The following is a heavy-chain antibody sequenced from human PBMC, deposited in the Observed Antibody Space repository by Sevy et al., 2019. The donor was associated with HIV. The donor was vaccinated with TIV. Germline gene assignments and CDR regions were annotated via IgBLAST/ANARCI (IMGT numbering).Heavy chain of an antibody. D-gene: IGHD3-16*01. CDR2: VSPTSLST. V-gene: IGHV3-23*01. Sequence: GGSLRLSCEASGFSFSNYVMAWVRQAPGKGLEWVSSVSPTSLSTYYAESVKGRFTISRDNSKNTLYLQMNSLRAEDTAIYYCAKLHSRMIPGNGALDYWGRGTLVTVSS. J-gene: IGHJ4*01. CDR1: GFSFSNYV. CDR3: AKLHSRMIPGNGALDY.